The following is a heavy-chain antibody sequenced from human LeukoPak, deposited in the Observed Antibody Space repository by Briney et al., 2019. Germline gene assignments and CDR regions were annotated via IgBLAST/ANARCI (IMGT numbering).Heavy chain of an antibody. Sequence: SETLSLTCTVSGGSISSYYWSWIRQPAGKGLEWIGRIYTSGSTNYNPSLKSRVTMSVDTSKNQFSLKLSSVTAADTAVYYCARLHMGGFGETHRYYYYGMDVWGQGTTVTVSS. CDR3: ARLHMGGFGETHRYYYYGMDV. CDR1: GGSISSYY. V-gene: IGHV4-4*07. J-gene: IGHJ6*02. CDR2: IYTSGST. D-gene: IGHD3-10*01.